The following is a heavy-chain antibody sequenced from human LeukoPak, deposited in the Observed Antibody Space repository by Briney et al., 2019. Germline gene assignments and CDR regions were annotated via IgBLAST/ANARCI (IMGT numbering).Heavy chain of an antibody. V-gene: IGHV3-7*01. CDR3: ARVGKNGWDFDH. CDR2: INEAGSLK. D-gene: IGHD6-19*01. CDR1: GFTFSNYG. J-gene: IGHJ4*02. Sequence: GGSLRLSCAVSGFTFSNYGMGWVRQAPGKGLEWVTIINEAGSLKYYVDSVKGRFTISRDNTKNSLYLQMSTLRVEDTAVYYCARVGKNGWDFDHWGQGTLVTVSS.